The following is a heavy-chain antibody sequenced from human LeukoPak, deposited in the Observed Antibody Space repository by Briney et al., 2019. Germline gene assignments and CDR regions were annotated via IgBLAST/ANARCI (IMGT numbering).Heavy chain of an antibody. CDR1: GFTVSSNY. D-gene: IGHD1-20*01. CDR3: AKADNWESPALDY. J-gene: IGHJ4*02. Sequence: GGSLRLSCAASGFTVSSNYMSWVRQAPGKGLEWVSVIYSGGSTYYADSVKGRFTISRDNSKNTLYLQMNSLRAEDTAVYYCAKADNWESPALDYWGQGTLVTVSS. CDR2: IYSGGST. V-gene: IGHV3-53*05.